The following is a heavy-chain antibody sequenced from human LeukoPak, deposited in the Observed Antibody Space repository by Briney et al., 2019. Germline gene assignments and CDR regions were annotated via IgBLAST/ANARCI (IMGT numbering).Heavy chain of an antibody. CDR2: ISSNGGST. Sequence: GGSLRLSCAASGFTFSSYAMHWVRQAPGKGLEYVSAISSNGGSTYYANSVKGRFTISRDNSKNTLYLQMGSLRAEDMAVYYCASRHSSGWTDYWGQGTLVTVSS. J-gene: IGHJ4*02. CDR1: GFTFSSYA. V-gene: IGHV3-64*01. CDR3: ASRHSSGWTDY. D-gene: IGHD6-19*01.